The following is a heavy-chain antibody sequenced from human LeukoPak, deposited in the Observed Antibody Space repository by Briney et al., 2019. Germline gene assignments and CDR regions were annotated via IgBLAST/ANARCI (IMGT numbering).Heavy chain of an antibody. D-gene: IGHD5-18*01. CDR3: ARDGDSPNVNAFDI. CDR2: ISAYNGNT. J-gene: IGHJ3*02. CDR1: GYTFTSYG. Sequence: ASVKVSCKASGYTFTSYGISWVRQAPGQGLEWMGWISAYNGNTNYAQKLQGRVTMTTDTSTSTAYMELRSLRPDDTAVYYCARDGDSPNVNAFDIWGQGTMVTVSS. V-gene: IGHV1-18*04.